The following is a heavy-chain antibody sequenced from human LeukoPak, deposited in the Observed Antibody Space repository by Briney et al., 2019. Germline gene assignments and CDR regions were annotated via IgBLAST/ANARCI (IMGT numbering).Heavy chain of an antibody. V-gene: IGHV1-69*05. CDR3: ARAPMVRANVVDY. CDR2: IIPIFGTA. D-gene: IGHD4/OR15-4a*01. J-gene: IGHJ4*02. CDR1: GYTFTGYY. Sequence: GASVKVSCKASGYTFTGYYMHWVRQAPGQGLEWMGGIIPIFGTANYAQKFQGRVTITTDESTSTAYMELSSLRPEDTAVYYCARAPMVRANVVDYWGQGTLVTVSS.